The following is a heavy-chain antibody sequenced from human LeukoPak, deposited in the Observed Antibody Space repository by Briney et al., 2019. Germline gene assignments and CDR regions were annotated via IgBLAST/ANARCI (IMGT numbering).Heavy chain of an antibody. J-gene: IGHJ4*02. CDR1: GFTFSSYA. V-gene: IGHV3-23*01. Sequence: GGSLRLSYAASGFTFSSYAMSWVRQAPGKGLEWVSAISGSGGSTYYADSVKGRFTISRDNSKNTLYLQMNSLRAEDTAVYYCAKNMGVRGVPRYYFDYWGQGTLVTVSS. D-gene: IGHD3-10*01. CDR3: AKNMGVRGVPRYYFDY. CDR2: ISGSGGST.